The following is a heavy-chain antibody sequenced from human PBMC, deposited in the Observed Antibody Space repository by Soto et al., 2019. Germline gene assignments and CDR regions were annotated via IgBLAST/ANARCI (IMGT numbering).Heavy chain of an antibody. D-gene: IGHD5-12*01. CDR1: GFTFSSYA. V-gene: IGHV3-23*01. Sequence: GGSLRLSCAASGFTFSSYAMSWVRQAPGKGLEWVSAISGSGGSTYYADSVKGRFTISRDNSKNTLYLQMNSLRAEDTAVYYCAKALGRDGYKNLDYWGQGTLVTVSS. CDR2: ISGSGGST. J-gene: IGHJ4*02. CDR3: AKALGRDGYKNLDY.